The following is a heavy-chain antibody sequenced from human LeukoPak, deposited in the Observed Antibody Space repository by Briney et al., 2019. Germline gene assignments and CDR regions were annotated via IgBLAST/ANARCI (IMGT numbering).Heavy chain of an antibody. CDR3: ARVGSKWELPLLFDY. CDR1: GFTVSSNY. J-gene: IGHJ4*02. Sequence: GGSLRLSCAASGFTVSSNYMSWVRQAPGKGLEWVSVNYSGGSTYYADSVKGRFTISRDNSKNTLYLQMNSLRAEDTAVYYCARVGSKWELPLLFDYWGQGTLVTVSS. V-gene: IGHV3-53*01. CDR2: NYSGGST. D-gene: IGHD1-26*01.